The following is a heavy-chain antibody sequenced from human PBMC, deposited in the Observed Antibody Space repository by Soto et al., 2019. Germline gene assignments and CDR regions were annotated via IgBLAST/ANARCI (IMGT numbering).Heavy chain of an antibody. CDR3: ARLVRGAQWLVLFYFDY. CDR1: GGSISSSSYY. Sequence: SETLSLTCTVSGGSISSSSYYWGWIRQPPGKGLEWIGSIYYSGSTYYNPSLKSRVTISVDTSKNQFSLKLSSVTAADTAVYYCARLVRGAQWLVLFYFDYWGQGTLVTVSS. J-gene: IGHJ4*02. V-gene: IGHV4-39*01. CDR2: IYYSGST. D-gene: IGHD6-19*01.